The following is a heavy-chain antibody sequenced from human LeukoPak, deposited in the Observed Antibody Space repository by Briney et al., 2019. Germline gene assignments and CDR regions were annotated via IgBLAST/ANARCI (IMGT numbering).Heavy chain of an antibody. CDR1: GFTLSSCA. J-gene: IGHJ5*02. Sequence: GGSLRLSCGASGFTLSSCAMSWVRQAPGQGLEWVSAIGSSGGTTYYADSVKGRFTISRDDSKNTLNLQMNSLRVEDTAVYYCAALSYDFWSGINWFDHWGQGTLVTVSP. D-gene: IGHD3-3*01. V-gene: IGHV3-23*01. CDR2: IGSSGGTT. CDR3: AALSYDFWSGINWFDH.